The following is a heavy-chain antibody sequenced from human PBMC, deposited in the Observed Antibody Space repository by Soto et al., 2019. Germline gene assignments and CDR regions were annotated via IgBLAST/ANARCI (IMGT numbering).Heavy chain of an antibody. V-gene: IGHV3-30-3*01. CDR1: GFTFSSYA. D-gene: IGHD3-22*01. CDR2: ISYDGSNK. J-gene: IGHJ4*02. Sequence: GGSLRLSCAASGFTFSSYAMNWVRQAPGKGLEWVAVISYDGSNKYYADSVKGRFTISRDNSKNTLYLQMNSLRAEDTAVYYWARDPPINYYFDSSGCFNYWGQGTLVTVSS. CDR3: ARDPPINYYFDSSGCFNY.